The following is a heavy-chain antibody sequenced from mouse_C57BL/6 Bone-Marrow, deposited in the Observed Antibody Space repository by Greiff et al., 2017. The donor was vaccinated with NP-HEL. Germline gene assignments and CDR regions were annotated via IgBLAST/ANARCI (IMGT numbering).Heavy chain of an antibody. CDR3: TDDCDGSFDY. CDR1: GFTFSNYW. J-gene: IGHJ2*01. D-gene: IGHD2-4*01. Sequence: DVQLQESGGGLVQPGGSMKLSCVASGFTFSNYWMNWVRQSPEKGLEWVAQIRLKSDNYATHYAESVKGRFTISRDDSKSSVYLQMNNLRAEDTGIYYCTDDCDGSFDYWGQGTTLTVSS. V-gene: IGHV6-3*01. CDR2: IRLKSDNYAT.